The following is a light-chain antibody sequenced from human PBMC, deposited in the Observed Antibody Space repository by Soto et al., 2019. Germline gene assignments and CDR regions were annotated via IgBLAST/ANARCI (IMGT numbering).Light chain of an antibody. J-gene: IGLJ3*02. CDR2: DVS. CDR1: SSDVGGYNY. CDR3: SSYTSSSRGV. V-gene: IGLV2-14*01. Sequence: QSALTQPASVSGSPGQSITISCTGTSSDVGGYNYVSWCQQHPGKAPKLMIYDVSNRPSGVSNRFSGSKSGNTASLTISGLQAEDEADYYCSSYTSSSRGVFGGGTKVTVL.